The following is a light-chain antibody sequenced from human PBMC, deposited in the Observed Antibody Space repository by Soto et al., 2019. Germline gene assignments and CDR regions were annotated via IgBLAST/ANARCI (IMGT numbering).Light chain of an antibody. J-gene: IGKJ5*01. CDR3: QQSYSTPPT. Sequence: DIQMTQSPSSLSASVGDRVTITCRASQSISSYLNWRQQKPGKAPKLLIYAASSLQSGVPSRFSGSGSGTDFTLTISSLQPEDFATYYCQQSYSTPPTFGQGTRLEIK. CDR1: QSISSY. V-gene: IGKV1-39*01. CDR2: AAS.